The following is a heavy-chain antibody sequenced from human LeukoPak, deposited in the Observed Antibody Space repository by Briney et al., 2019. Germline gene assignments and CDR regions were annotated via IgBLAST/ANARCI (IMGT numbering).Heavy chain of an antibody. D-gene: IGHD1-26*01. CDR1: GFTFSSYS. CDR3: ARDRVVGATSDAFDI. J-gene: IGHJ3*02. CDR2: ISSSSSYI. V-gene: IGHV3-21*01. Sequence: GGSLRLSCAATGFTFSSYSMNWVRQAPGKGLEWVSSISSSSSYIYYADSVKGRFTISRDNAKNSLYLQMNSLRAEDTAVYYCARDRVVGATSDAFDIWGQGTMVTVSS.